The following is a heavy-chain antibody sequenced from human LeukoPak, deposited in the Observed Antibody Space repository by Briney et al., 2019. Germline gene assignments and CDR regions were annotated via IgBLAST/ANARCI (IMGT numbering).Heavy chain of an antibody. V-gene: IGHV1-69*05. J-gene: IGHJ5*02. CDR1: GGTFSSYA. CDR2: IIPIFGTA. D-gene: IGHD6-6*01. Sequence: SVKVSCKASGGTFSSYAISWVRQAPGQGLEWMGGIIPIFGTANYAQKFQGRVTITTDESTSTAYMELSSLRSEDTAVYYCARENYSSSSLGVENWFDPWGQGTLVTASS. CDR3: ARENYSSSSLGVENWFDP.